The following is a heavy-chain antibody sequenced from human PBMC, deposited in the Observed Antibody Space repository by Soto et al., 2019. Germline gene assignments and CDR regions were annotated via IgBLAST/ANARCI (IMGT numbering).Heavy chain of an antibody. CDR3: ARQKRYFDWYRDYYGMDV. J-gene: IGHJ6*02. D-gene: IGHD3-9*01. CDR2: IYPGDSDT. V-gene: IGHV5-51*01. CDR1: GYSFTSYW. Sequence: GESLKISCKGSGYSFTSYWIGWVRQMPGKGLEWMGIIYPGDSDTRYSPSFQGQVTISADKSISTAYLQWSSPKASDTAMYYCARQKRYFDWYRDYYGMDVWGQGTTVTVSS.